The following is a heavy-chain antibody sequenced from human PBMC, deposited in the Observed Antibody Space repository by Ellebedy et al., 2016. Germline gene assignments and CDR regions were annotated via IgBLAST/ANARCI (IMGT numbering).Heavy chain of an antibody. CDR2: FSAYNGNT. CDR1: GYTFTSYG. V-gene: IGHV1-18*01. Sequence: ASVKVSCKASGYTFTSYGISWVRQAPGQGLEWMGWFSAYNGNTNYAQKLQGRVTMTTDTSTSTAYMELRSLRSDDTAVYYCARGYDSSGYSSCFDYWGQGTLVTVSS. J-gene: IGHJ4*02. D-gene: IGHD3-22*01. CDR3: ARGYDSSGYSSCFDY.